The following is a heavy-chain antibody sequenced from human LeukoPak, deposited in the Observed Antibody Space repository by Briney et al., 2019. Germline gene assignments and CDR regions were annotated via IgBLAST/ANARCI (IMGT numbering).Heavy chain of an antibody. CDR2: ISSNGGST. Sequence: PGGSLRLSCSASGFTFSSYAMHWVRQAPGKGLEYVSAISSNGGSTYYADSVKGRFTISRDNSKNTLYLQMSSLRAEDTAVYYCVKSQLAAGGYYYYGMDVWGQGTTVTVSS. CDR1: GFTFSSYA. V-gene: IGHV3-64D*09. J-gene: IGHJ6*02. CDR3: VKSQLAAGGYYYYGMDV. D-gene: IGHD6-13*01.